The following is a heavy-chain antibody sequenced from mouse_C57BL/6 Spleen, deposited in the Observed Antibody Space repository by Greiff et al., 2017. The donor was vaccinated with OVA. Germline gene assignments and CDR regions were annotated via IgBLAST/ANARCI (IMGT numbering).Heavy chain of an antibody. J-gene: IGHJ2*01. Sequence: EVQLQQSGPELVKPGASVKISCKASGYSFTGYYMNWVKQSPEKSLEWIGEINPSTGGTTYNQKFKAKATLTVDKSSSTAYMQLKSLTSEDSAVYYCARGGYFDYWGQGTTRTVSS. CDR1: GYSFTGYY. CDR3: ARGGYFDY. V-gene: IGHV1-42*01. CDR2: INPSTGGT.